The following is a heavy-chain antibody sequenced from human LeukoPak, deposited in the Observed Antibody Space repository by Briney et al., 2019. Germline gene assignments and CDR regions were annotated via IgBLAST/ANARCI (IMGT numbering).Heavy chain of an antibody. Sequence: SETLSLTCTVSGGSISSGEYYWSWIRQPPGKGLEWIGYIYYSGSTHYNPSLKSRVTISVDTSKNQFSLKLSSVTAADTAVYYCARQRWLQSFDYWGQGTLVTVSS. J-gene: IGHJ4*02. D-gene: IGHD5-24*01. CDR2: IYYSGST. CDR1: GGSISSGEYY. V-gene: IGHV4-30-4*01. CDR3: ARQRWLQSFDY.